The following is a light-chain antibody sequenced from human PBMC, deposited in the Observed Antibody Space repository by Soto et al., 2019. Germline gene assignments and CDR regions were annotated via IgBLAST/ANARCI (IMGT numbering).Light chain of an antibody. V-gene: IGKV3-20*01. Sequence: EIVLTQSPGTLSLSPGERATLSCRASQSVSSSYLAWYQRKPGQPPRLLIYGASSRATGIPDRFSGSGSGTDFTLTISRLEPEDFAVYYCQQFSAFGQGTKLDIK. CDR1: QSVSSSY. J-gene: IGKJ2*01. CDR3: QQFSA. CDR2: GAS.